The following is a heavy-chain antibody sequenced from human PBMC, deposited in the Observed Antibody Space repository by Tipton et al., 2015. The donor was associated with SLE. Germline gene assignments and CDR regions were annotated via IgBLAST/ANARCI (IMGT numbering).Heavy chain of an antibody. D-gene: IGHD6-6*01. V-gene: IGHV4-34*01. CDR3: ARLDNTRLAASYFDY. CDR2: INPSGNS. J-gene: IGHJ4*02. Sequence: TLSLTCEVSAGSFSGYYWSWIRQSPGKGLEWIGDINPSGNSNQNPSLKSRVSISVETSKKRFSLRLSSVTAADTAVYYCARLDNTRLAASYFDYWGQGTLVTVSS. CDR1: AGSFSGYY.